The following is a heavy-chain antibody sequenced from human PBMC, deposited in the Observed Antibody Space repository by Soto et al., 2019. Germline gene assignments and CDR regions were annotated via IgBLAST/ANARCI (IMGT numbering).Heavy chain of an antibody. D-gene: IGHD3-16*01. V-gene: IGHV1-69*18. CDR1: GGTFSVHA. Sequence: QVQLVQSGAEVRSPGSSVSVSCKTSGGTFSVHAINWVRQAPGQGLEWMGMIIPLYGRTNYAHNLQGRVTITADESTRTSPLELSSLTSEDTAVYFCARGGGGWSSGYCDYWGQGTQVTISS. CDR2: IIPLYGRT. CDR3: ARGGGGWSSGYCDY. J-gene: IGHJ4*02.